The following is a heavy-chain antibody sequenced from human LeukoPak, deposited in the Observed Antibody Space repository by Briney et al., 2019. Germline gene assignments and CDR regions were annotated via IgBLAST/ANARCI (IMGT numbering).Heavy chain of an antibody. CDR2: INPNSGGT. CDR3: ARAPYMVRGVVEPYYFDY. CDR1: GYSFTGYY. J-gene: IGHJ4*02. D-gene: IGHD3-10*01. Sequence: ASVKVSCKASGYSFTGYYMHWVRQAPGQGLEWMGWINPNSGGTNYAQKFQGRVTMTRDTSISTAHMELSRLRSDDTAVYYCARAPYMVRGVVEPYYFDYWGQGTQVTASS. V-gene: IGHV1-2*02.